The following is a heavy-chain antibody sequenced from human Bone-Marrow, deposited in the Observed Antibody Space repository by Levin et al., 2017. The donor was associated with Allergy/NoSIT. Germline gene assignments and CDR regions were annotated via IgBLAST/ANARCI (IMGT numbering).Heavy chain of an antibody. CDR1: GYIFTDYY. J-gene: IGHJ4*02. CDR3: AKASQWLMPDY. Sequence: ASVKVSCQASGYIFTDYYIHWVRQARGQGLEWLGWIYPKTGGTNYAQNFQGRVTMDTSFNTAYLDLRSLRPDDTAVYFCAKASQWLMPDYWGQGTMVTVSS. V-gene: IGHV1-2*02. CDR2: IYPKTGGT. D-gene: IGHD6-19*01.